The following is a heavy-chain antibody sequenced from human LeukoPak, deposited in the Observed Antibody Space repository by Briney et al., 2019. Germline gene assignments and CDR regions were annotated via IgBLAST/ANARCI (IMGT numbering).Heavy chain of an antibody. J-gene: IGHJ6*04. CDR3: ARDPIPHYYGSGNYYTYGMDV. Sequence: GASVKVSCKASGGTFSSYAISWVRQAPGHGLAWMGGIIPIFGTANYAQKFQGRVTITADKYTSTASMELSSLRSEDTAVYYCARDPIPHYYGSGNYYTYGMDVWGKGTTVTVSS. CDR2: IIPIFGTA. CDR1: GGTFSSYA. D-gene: IGHD3-10*01. V-gene: IGHV1-69*06.